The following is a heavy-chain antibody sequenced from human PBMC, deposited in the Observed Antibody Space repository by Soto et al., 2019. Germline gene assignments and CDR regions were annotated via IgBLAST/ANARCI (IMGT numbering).Heavy chain of an antibody. J-gene: IGHJ4*02. D-gene: IGHD3-10*01. Sequence: EVRLVESGGGLVQPGGSLRLSCAASGVTVGNNYMSWVRQAPGKGLEWVSVTYSGGDTRYADSVKGRFTMSRDSTKNTGEFEMDSLRAGDTGVEFLARNGAGTGLGYWGQGSLVTVSS. CDR3: ARNGAGTGLGY. CDR2: TYSGGDT. CDR1: GVTVGNNY. V-gene: IGHV3-66*01.